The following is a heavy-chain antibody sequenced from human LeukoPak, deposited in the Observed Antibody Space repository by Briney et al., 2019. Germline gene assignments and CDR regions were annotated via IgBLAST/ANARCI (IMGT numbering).Heavy chain of an antibody. CDR1: GGSISSGGYS. V-gene: IGHV4-30-2*01. J-gene: IGHJ4*02. CDR2: IYHSGST. D-gene: IGHD4-17*01. CDR3: ARGGTDYGDYVFDY. Sequence: PSETLSLTCAVSGGSISSGGYSWSWIRQPPGKGLGWIGYIYHSGSTYYNPSLKSRVAISVDRSKNQFSLKLSSVTAADTAVYYCARGGTDYGDYVFDYWGQGTLVTVSS.